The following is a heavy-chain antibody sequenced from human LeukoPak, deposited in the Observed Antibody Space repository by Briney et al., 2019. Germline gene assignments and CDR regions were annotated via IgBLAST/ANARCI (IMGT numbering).Heavy chain of an antibody. V-gene: IGHV3-23*01. CDR3: AKSAYYDSSGFYREYYFDY. Sequence: GGSLRLSCAASGFTFSSYAMSWVRQAPGKGLEWVSAISGSGGSTYYADSVKGRFTISRDNSKNTLHLQMNSLRAEDTAVYYCAKSAYYDSSGFYREYYFDYWGQGTLVTVSS. J-gene: IGHJ4*02. CDR1: GFTFSSYA. D-gene: IGHD3-22*01. CDR2: ISGSGGST.